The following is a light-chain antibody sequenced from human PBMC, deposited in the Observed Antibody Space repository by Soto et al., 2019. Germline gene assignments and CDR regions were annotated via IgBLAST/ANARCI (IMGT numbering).Light chain of an antibody. CDR3: SSYTSSSTLSVV. CDR2: DVS. Sequence: QSALTQPASVSGSPGQSITISCTGTSSDVGGYNYVSWYQQHPGKAPKLMIYDVSNRPSGVSNRFSGSKSGNTASLTISGLQAEDEADYYCSSYTSSSTLSVVFGGGTKRTVL. CDR1: SSDVGGYNY. J-gene: IGLJ2*01. V-gene: IGLV2-14*01.